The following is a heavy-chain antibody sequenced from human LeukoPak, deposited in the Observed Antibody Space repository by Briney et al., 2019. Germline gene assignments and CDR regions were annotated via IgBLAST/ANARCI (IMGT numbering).Heavy chain of an antibody. CDR2: INHSGST. Sequence: SETLSLTCAVYGGSFSGYYWSWIRQPPGKGLEWIGEINHSGSTNYSPSLTSRVAISVDTSRNQFSLKLKSVTAADTAMYYCARADESLVYGMDVWGQGTTVIVSS. V-gene: IGHV4-34*01. J-gene: IGHJ6*02. CDR3: ARADESLVYGMDV. CDR1: GGSFSGYY.